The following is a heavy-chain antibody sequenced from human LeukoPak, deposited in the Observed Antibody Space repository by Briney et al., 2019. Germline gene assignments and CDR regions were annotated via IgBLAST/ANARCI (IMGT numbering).Heavy chain of an antibody. D-gene: IGHD3-10*01. CDR3: AKDLYGSGSYLSS. V-gene: IGHV3-9*01. CDR1: GFTFDDYA. Sequence: GGSLRLSCAASGFTFDDYAMHWVRQAPGKGLEWVSGISWNSGSIGYADSVKGRFTISRDSAKNSLYLQMNSLRAEDTALYYCAKDLYGSGSYLSSWGQGTLVTVSS. J-gene: IGHJ4*02. CDR2: ISWNSGSI.